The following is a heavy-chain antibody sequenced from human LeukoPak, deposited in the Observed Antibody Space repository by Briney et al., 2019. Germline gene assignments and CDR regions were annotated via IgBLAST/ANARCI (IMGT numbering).Heavy chain of an antibody. V-gene: IGHV3-21*01. CDR3: ATSYGDSLDHYFDY. Sequence: GGSLRLSCAASGFTFSGYSMNWVRQAPGKGLEWVSSIATSTSYISYADSVKGRFTISRDNAKNSLYLQMNSLRAEDTAVYYCATSYGDSLDHYFDYWGQGTLVTVSS. CDR1: GFTFSGYS. J-gene: IGHJ4*02. CDR2: IATSTSYI. D-gene: IGHD4-17*01.